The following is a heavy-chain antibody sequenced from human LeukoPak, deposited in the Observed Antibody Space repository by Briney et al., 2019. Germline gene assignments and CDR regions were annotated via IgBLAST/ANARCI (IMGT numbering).Heavy chain of an antibody. J-gene: IGHJ4*02. CDR2: IAPGDSYT. CDR3: ARHRDCSTGSCYPDF. D-gene: IGHD2-15*01. Sequence: GESLKISCKGSGYSFTSHWITWVRQMPGKGLEWMGRIAPGDSYTNYSPSFQGHVTISADKSDSTAYLQWSSLKASDTAMYYCARHRDCSTGSCYPDFWGQGTLVTVS. CDR1: GYSFTSHW. V-gene: IGHV5-10-1*01.